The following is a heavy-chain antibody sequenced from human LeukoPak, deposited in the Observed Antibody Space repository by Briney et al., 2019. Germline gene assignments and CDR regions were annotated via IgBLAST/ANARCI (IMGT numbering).Heavy chain of an antibody. CDR2: IYYSGST. J-gene: IGHJ4*02. V-gene: IGHV4-59*01. CDR3: ARETPGGDGYTDY. Sequence: PSETLSFTCTVSGGSISSYYWSWIRQPPGKGLEWIGYIYYSGSTNYNPSLKSRVTISVDTSKNQFSLKLSSVTAADTAVYYCARETPGGDGYTDYWGQGTLVTVSS. D-gene: IGHD5-24*01. CDR1: GGSISSYY.